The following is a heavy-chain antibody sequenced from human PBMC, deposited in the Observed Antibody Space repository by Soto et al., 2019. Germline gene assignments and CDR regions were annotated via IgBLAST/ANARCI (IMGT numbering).Heavy chain of an antibody. J-gene: IGHJ6*02. CDR1: GGSFSGYY. CDR2: INHSGST. CDR3: ARGRGDFGVVITYYYYYYGMDV. D-gene: IGHD3-3*01. Sequence: QVQLQQWGAGLLKPSETLSLTCAVYGGSFSGYYWSWIRQPPGKGLEWIGEINHSGSTNYNPSLKSGVTISVDTSKNQFSLKLSSVTAADTAVYYCARGRGDFGVVITYYYYYYGMDVWGQGTTVTVSS. V-gene: IGHV4-34*01.